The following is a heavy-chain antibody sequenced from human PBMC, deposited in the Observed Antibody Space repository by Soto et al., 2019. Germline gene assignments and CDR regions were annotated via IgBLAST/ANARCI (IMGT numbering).Heavy chain of an antibody. D-gene: IGHD1-26*01. J-gene: IGHJ4*01. Sequence: QVQLQQSGPGLVKPSQTLSLTCAITGDSVSSNSAGWSWVRQSPSRGLEWLGRTYYRSKWYYEYAVSLRGRITIHPDTSKNQYSLQLSSVTPEDTAVYFCARGEQYSGRIFDYWGQGTLVTVSS. CDR2: TYYRSKWYY. CDR1: GDSVSSNSAG. V-gene: IGHV6-1*01. CDR3: ARGEQYSGRIFDY.